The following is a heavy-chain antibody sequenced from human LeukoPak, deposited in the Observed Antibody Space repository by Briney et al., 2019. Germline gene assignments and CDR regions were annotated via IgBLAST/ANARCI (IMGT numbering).Heavy chain of an antibody. V-gene: IGHV3-7*01. J-gene: IGHJ4*02. D-gene: IGHD5-18*01. CDR3: ASRRVGYSYGQYFDC. Sequence: QPGGSLRLSCAASGFSFSSYWMSWVRQAPGKGLEWVANIKQDGSEKYYVDSVKGRFTISRDNAKNSLYLQMNSLRAEDTAVYYCASRRVGYSYGQYFDCWGQGTLVTVSS. CDR1: GFSFSSYW. CDR2: IKQDGSEK.